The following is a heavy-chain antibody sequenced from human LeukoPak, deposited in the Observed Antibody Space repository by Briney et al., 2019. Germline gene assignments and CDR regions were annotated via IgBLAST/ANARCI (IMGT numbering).Heavy chain of an antibody. D-gene: IGHD3-9*01. V-gene: IGHV3-30-3*01. CDR1: GFTFSDYT. CDR3: ARAVYDILTGYYAFDI. Sequence: GGSLRLSCAAAGFTFSDYTMHWVRQAPGKGLEWVAVISYDGSNKYCADSVKGRFTISRDNSENTLYLQMNSLRADDTAVYYCARAVYDILTGYYAFDIWGQGTMVTVSS. CDR2: ISYDGSNK. J-gene: IGHJ3*02.